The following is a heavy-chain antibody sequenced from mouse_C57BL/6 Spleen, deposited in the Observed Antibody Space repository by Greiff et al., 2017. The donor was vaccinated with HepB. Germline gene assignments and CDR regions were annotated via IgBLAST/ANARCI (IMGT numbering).Heavy chain of an antibody. Sequence: VKLMESGAELVKPGASVKLSCKASGYTFTEYTIHWVKQRSGQGLEWIGWFYPGSGSIKYNEKFKDKATLTADKSSSTVYMELSRLTSEDSAVYFCARHEDLPYAMDYWGQGTSVTVSS. V-gene: IGHV1-62-2*01. CDR3: ARHEDLPYAMDY. CDR2: FYPGSGSI. J-gene: IGHJ4*01. CDR1: GYTFTEYT.